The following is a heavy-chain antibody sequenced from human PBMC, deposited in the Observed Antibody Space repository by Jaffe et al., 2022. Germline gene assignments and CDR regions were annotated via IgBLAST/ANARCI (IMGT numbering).Heavy chain of an antibody. D-gene: IGHD3-16*01. CDR3: AKGVSNLGDYYYYMDV. CDR1: GFTFSSYG. Sequence: QVQLVESGGGVVQPGGSLRLSCAASGFTFSSYGMHWVRQAPGKGLEWVAFIRYDGSNKYYADSVKGRFTISRDNSKNTLYLQMNSLRAEDTAVYYCAKGVSNLGDYYYYMDVWGKGTTVTVSS. V-gene: IGHV3-30*02. J-gene: IGHJ6*03. CDR2: IRYDGSNK.